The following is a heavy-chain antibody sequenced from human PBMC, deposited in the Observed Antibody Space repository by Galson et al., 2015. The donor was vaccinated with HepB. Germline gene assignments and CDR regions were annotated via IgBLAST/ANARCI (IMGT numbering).Heavy chain of an antibody. D-gene: IGHD6-19*01. CDR3: VREAGPFNGFDI. J-gene: IGHJ3*02. CDR1: GFTFSSYG. CDR2: IWSNGNNK. V-gene: IGHV3-33*01. Sequence: SLRLSCAASGFTFSSYGMNWVRQAPGKGLEWVAVIWSNGNNKYYADSVKGRFTLSRDNSKDTLSLEMNSLRVEDTAIYYCVREAGPFNGFDIWGQGTVVTVSS.